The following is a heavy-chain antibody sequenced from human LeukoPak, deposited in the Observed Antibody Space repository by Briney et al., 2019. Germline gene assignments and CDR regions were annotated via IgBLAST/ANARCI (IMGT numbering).Heavy chain of an antibody. V-gene: IGHV4-30-4*01. CDR1: GGSISSGDYY. Sequence: SQTLSLTCTVSGGSISSGDYYWSWIRQPPGKGLEWIGYIYFSGSTYYNPSLKSRVIISVDTSKNQFSLKLSSVTAADTAVYYCARVADDYGMDVWGQGTTVTVSS. CDR3: ARVADDYGMDV. D-gene: IGHD5-24*01. J-gene: IGHJ6*02. CDR2: IYFSGST.